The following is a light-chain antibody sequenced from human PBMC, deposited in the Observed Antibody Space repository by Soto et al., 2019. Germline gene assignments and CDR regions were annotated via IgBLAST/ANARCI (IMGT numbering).Light chain of an antibody. V-gene: IGLV2-23*01. J-gene: IGLJ1*01. CDR3: SSNADSTTYV. Sequence: QSVLTQPASVSGSPGQSITISCSGTRSDFGTYKLVSWYQQHPGRPPKLVIYEGTERPSGISNRFSASQSGSTASLTISGLQAGDEADYYCSSNADSTTYVFGTGTKSPS. CDR2: EGT. CDR1: RSDFGTYKL.